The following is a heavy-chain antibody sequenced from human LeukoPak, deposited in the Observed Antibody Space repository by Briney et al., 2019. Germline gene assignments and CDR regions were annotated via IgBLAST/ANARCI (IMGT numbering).Heavy chain of an antibody. D-gene: IGHD6-19*01. CDR3: AKSVGGTGDPVDY. CDR1: GFTFSSHA. J-gene: IGHJ4*02. CDR2: ISGRGGST. V-gene: IGHV3-23*01. Sequence: GGSLRLSCAASGFTFSSHAMNLVRQAPGKGLEWVSNISGRGGSTYYADSVKGRFTISRDNSKNTLYLQMNSLRAEDTAVYYCAKSVGGTGDPVDYWGQGTLVIVSA.